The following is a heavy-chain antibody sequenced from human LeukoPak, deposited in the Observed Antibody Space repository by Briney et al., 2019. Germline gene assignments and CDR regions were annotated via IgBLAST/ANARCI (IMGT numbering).Heavy chain of an antibody. CDR3: ARSRSGGSCYHY. CDR1: GYTFTGYY. D-gene: IGHD2-15*01. CDR2: INPNSGGT. J-gene: IGHJ4*02. V-gene: IGHV1-2*02. Sequence: ASVKVSCKASGYTFTGYYMHWVRQAPGQGLEWMGWINPNSGGTNYAQKFQGRVTMTRDTSISTAYMELSRLRAEDTAVYYCARSRSGGSCYHYWGQGTLVTVSS.